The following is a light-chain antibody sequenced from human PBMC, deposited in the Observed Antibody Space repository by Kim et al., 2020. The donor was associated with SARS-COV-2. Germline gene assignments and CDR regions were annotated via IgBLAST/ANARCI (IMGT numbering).Light chain of an antibody. CDR3: QQYNSYQYT. Sequence: DIQMTQSPSTLSASVGDRVTITCRASQSISSWLAWYQQKPGKVPNLLIYKAFSLESGVPSRFSGSGSGTEFTLTISSLQPDDFATYYCQQYNSYQYTFGQGTKLEI. V-gene: IGKV1-5*03. J-gene: IGKJ2*01. CDR2: KAF. CDR1: QSISSW.